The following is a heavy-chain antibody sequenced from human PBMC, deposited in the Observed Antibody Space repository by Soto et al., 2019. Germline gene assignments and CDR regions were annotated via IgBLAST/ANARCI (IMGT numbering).Heavy chain of an antibody. CDR2: ISAYNGNT. CDR3: ARAGERGGYYYYYYGMDV. D-gene: IGHD3-16*01. Sequence: QVQLVHSGAEVKKPGASVKVSCKASGYTFTSYGITWVRQAPGQGLEWMGWISAYNGNTDYAQKLQGRVTMTTDTSTSTAYMELRSLRSDDTAVYYCARAGERGGYYYYYYGMDVWGQGTTVTVSS. J-gene: IGHJ6*02. CDR1: GYTFTSYG. V-gene: IGHV1-18*01.